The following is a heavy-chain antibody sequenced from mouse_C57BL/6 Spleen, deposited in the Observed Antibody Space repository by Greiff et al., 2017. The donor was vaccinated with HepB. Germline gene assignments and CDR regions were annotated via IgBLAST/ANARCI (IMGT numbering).Heavy chain of an antibody. J-gene: IGHJ2*01. D-gene: IGHD2-10*02. CDR2: INYDGSST. V-gene: IGHV5-16*01. CDR1: GFTFSDYY. Sequence: VQLKESEGGLVQPGSSMKLSCTASGFTFSDYYMAWVRQVPEKGLEWVANINYDGSSTYYLDSLKSRFIISRDNAKNILYLQMSSLKSEDTATYYCARDSPYDGFDYWGQGTTLTVSS. CDR3: ARDSPYDGFDY.